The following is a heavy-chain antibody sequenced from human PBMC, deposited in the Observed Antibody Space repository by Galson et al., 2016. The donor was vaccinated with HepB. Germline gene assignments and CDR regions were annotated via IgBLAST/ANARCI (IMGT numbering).Heavy chain of an antibody. V-gene: IGHV3-11*06. D-gene: IGHD3-3*01. Sequence: SLRLSCAASGFTFSDYYMSWIRQAPGKGLEWVSYISRDSTYTNYADSVKGRFTISRDNAKNSLYLQMNSLRVEDTAVYYCARDSRATFGEPNWFDPWGQGTLVIVSS. CDR1: GFTFSDYY. J-gene: IGHJ5*02. CDR2: ISRDSTYT. CDR3: ARDSRATFGEPNWFDP.